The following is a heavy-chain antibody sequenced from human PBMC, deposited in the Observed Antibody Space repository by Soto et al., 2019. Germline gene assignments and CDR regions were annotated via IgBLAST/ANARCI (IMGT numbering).Heavy chain of an antibody. V-gene: IGHV4-31*03. Sequence: QVQLQESGPGLLKPSQTLSLTCTVSGGSISGAAYYWSWIRHLPGKGLEWIGYISYTGTTYYRPSLESRVTIAFDTSKNQFSLKLPSVTAADTAVYYCGRDTAFSGGYNWFDPWGQGTLVTVSS. CDR2: ISYTGTT. CDR3: GRDTAFSGGYNWFDP. J-gene: IGHJ5*02. D-gene: IGHD3-16*01. CDR1: GGSISGAAYY.